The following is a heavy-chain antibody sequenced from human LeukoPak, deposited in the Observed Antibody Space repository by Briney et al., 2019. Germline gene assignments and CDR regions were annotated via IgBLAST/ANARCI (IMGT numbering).Heavy chain of an antibody. CDR2: INPNSGGT. CDR1: GYTFTGYY. V-gene: IGHV1-2*02. J-gene: IGHJ6*02. Sequence: GASVKVSCKASGYTFTGYYMHWVRQAPGQGLEWMGWINPNSGGTNYAQKFQGRVTMTRDTSISTAYMELSRLRSDDTAVYYCARVGKVVTTDFEGMDVWGQGTTVTVSS. D-gene: IGHD4-17*01. CDR3: ARVGKVVTTDFEGMDV.